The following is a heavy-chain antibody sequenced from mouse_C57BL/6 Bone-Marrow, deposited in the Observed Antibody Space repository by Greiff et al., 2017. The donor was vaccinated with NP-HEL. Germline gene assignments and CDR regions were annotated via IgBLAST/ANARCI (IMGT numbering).Heavy chain of an antibody. Sequence: QVQLQQPGAELVRPGTSVKLSCKASGYTFTSYWMHWVNQRPGQGLEWIGVIDPSDSYTNYNQKFKGKATLTVDTSSSTAYMQLSSLTSEDSAVYYCARDAAWFAYWGQGTLVTVSA. V-gene: IGHV1-59*01. CDR3: ARDAAWFAY. CDR2: IDPSDSYT. J-gene: IGHJ3*01. CDR1: GYTFTSYW.